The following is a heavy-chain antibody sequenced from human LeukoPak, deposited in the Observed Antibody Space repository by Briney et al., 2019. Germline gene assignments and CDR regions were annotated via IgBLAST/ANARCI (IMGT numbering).Heavy chain of an antibody. D-gene: IGHD3-10*01. CDR1: GFTFSDYY. V-gene: IGHV3-11*04. CDR2: ISSSGSTI. CDR3: ARNPGDVDY. Sequence: GGSLRLSCAGSGFTFSDYYMSWIRQAPGKWLEWISYISSSGSTIYYADSAKGRFTISRDNAKNSLYLQINNLRAEDTAVYYCARNPGDVDYWGQGTLVTVSS. J-gene: IGHJ4*02.